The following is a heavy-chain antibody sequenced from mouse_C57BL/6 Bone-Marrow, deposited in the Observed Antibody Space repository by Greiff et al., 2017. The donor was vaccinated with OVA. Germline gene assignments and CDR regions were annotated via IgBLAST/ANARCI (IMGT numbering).Heavy chain of an antibody. D-gene: IGHD2-5*01. CDR3: ASDSNYDWYFDV. J-gene: IGHJ1*03. V-gene: IGHV1-75*01. CDR2: IFPGSGST. Sequence: VKVVESGPELVKPGASVKISCKASGYTFTDYYINWVKQRPGQGLEWIGWIFPGSGSTYYNEKFKGKATLTVDKSSSTAYMLLSSLTSEDSAVYFCASDSNYDWYFDVWGTGTTVTVSS. CDR1: GYTFTDYY.